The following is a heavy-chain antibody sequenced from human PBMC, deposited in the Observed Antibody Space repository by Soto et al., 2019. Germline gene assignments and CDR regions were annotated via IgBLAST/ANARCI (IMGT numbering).Heavy chain of an antibody. CDR1: GYPFTTYA. Sequence: GASVKVSCKASGYPFTTYAMTWVRQAPGQRLEWMGWINSVNGNTKYSQKFQGRVTITRDTSATTAYMELSSLRSEDTAVYYCARVTYYYDSSHIDYRGQGTLVTVSS. J-gene: IGHJ4*02. CDR2: INSVNGNT. D-gene: IGHD3-22*01. CDR3: ARVTYYYDSSHIDY. V-gene: IGHV1-3*01.